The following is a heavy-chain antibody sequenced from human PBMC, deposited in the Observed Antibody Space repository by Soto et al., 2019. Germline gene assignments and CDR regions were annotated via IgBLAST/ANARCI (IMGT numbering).Heavy chain of an antibody. CDR3: AREASAVISLDY. V-gene: IGHV1-2*02. Sequence: ASVMVSCKXSGYTFTAYSMHWVRQAPGQGLEWVGWFNPNSGDTIYAQKFQGRVTLTRDTSIGTAYMELYSLTSDDTAVYYCAREASAVISLDYWGQGTLVTVS. J-gene: IGHJ4*02. CDR1: GYTFTAYS. D-gene: IGHD6-19*01. CDR2: FNPNSGDT.